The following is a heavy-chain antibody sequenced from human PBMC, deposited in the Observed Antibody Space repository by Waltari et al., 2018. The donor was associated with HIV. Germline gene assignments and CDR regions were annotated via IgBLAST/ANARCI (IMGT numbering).Heavy chain of an antibody. Sequence: QLQLQESGPGLVKPSETLSLTCTVSGGSISSSSYYWGWIRQPQGKWLEWPGSIYYSGSTYYNPSLKSRVTISVDTSKNQFSLKLSSVTAADTAVYYCARDLREYYDSSGSYFDYWGQGTLVTVSS. CDR1: GGSISSSSYY. D-gene: IGHD3-22*01. CDR3: ARDLREYYDSSGSYFDY. V-gene: IGHV4-39*07. CDR2: IYYSGST. J-gene: IGHJ4*02.